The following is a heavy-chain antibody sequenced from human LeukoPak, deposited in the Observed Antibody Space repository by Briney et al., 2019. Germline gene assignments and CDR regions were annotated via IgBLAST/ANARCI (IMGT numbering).Heavy chain of an antibody. CDR2: INPKSNNT. CDR1: GFGFSTYD. J-gene: IGHJ4*02. CDR3: ARGRGFLPAASPFDY. D-gene: IGHD2-15*01. Sequence: ASEKVSCKASGFGFSTYDINWVRQAAGQGLEWMGWINPKSNNTGFAQRFQGRVTMTTNTSIDIAYMELGSLTSEDTAVYFCARGRGFLPAASPFDYWGQGTLVTVSS. V-gene: IGHV1-8*01.